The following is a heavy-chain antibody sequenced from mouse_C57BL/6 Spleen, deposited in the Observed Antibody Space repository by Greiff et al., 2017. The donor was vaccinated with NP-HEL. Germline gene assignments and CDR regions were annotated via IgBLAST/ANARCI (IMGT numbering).Heavy chain of an antibody. J-gene: IGHJ1*03. CDR2: IYPRDGST. Sequence: VQLQESDAELVKPGASVKISCTVSGYTFTDHTIHWMKQMPEQGLEWIGYIYPRDGSTKYNDKFKGKATLTADKSSSTDYMQLNSLTSEDSAVYFCARSSGRVSYWYFDVWGTGTTVTVSS. CDR1: GYTFTDHT. D-gene: IGHD3-1*01. CDR3: ARSSGRVSYWYFDV. V-gene: IGHV1-78*01.